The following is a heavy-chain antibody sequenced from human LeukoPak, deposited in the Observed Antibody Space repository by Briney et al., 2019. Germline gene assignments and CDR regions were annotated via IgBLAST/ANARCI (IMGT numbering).Heavy chain of an antibody. Sequence: GGSLRLSCAASGLTFSSHWMHWVRQAPGKGLVWVSRITNDGSSTTYADSVKGRFTISRDNAKNMLYLQVSSLRAEDTAVYYYATQQGGNPAYWGQGTLVTVSS. CDR2: ITNDGSST. CDR1: GLTFSSHW. J-gene: IGHJ4*02. CDR3: ATQQGGNPAY. V-gene: IGHV3-74*01. D-gene: IGHD1-14*01.